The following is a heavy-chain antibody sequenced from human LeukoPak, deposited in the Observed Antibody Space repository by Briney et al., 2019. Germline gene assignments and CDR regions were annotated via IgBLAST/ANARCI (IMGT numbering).Heavy chain of an antibody. CDR1: GFIFSDFW. D-gene: IGHD3-10*01. CDR3: ATRESSMARSH. J-gene: IGHJ4*02. V-gene: IGHV3-7*01. CDR2: INEAGSVQ. Sequence: PGGTLTLSCVASGFIFSDFWLNWVRLVPGKGLEWLANINEAGSVQDYVGSVRGRFTISRDNAKNSLYLHMNSVRVEDTAVYYCATRESSMARSHWGQGTLVTISA.